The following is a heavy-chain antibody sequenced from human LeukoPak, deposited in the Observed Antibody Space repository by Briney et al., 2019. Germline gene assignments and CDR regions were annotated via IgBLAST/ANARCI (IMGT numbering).Heavy chain of an antibody. CDR1: GFTFSSYA. D-gene: IGHD2-2*01. V-gene: IGHV3-23*01. CDR3: AKDFIGYCSSTSCYWHAFDI. J-gene: IGHJ3*02. CDR2: ISGSGGST. Sequence: GSLRLSCAASGFTFSSYAMSWVRQAPGKGLEWVSAISGSGGSTYYADSVEGRFTISRDNSKNTLYLQMNSLRAEDTAVYYCAKDFIGYCSSTSCYWHAFDIWGQGTMVTVSS.